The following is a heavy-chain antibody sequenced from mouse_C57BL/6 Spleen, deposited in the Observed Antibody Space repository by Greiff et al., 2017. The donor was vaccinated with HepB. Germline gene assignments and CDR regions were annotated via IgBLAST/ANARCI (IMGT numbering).Heavy chain of an antibody. CDR2: IDPNSGGT. V-gene: IGHV1-72*01. Sequence: QVQLQQPGAELVKPGASVKLSCKASGYTFTSYWMHWVKQRPGRGLEWIGRIDPNSGGTKYNEKFKSKATLTVDKPSSTAYMQRSSLTSDDSAVYYCARDDYDYCDYWGQGTTLTVSS. J-gene: IGHJ2*01. D-gene: IGHD2-4*01. CDR1: GYTFTSYW. CDR3: ARDDYDYCDY.